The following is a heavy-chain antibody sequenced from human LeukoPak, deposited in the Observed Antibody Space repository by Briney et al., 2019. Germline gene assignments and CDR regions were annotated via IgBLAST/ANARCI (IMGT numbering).Heavy chain of an antibody. CDR2: ISAYNGNT. V-gene: IGHV1-18*01. CDR1: GYTFTSYG. CDR3: ARAGYCSSTSCYEHYYYYYYMGV. J-gene: IGHJ6*03. D-gene: IGHD2-2*03. Sequence: AASVKVSCKASGYTFTSYGISWVRQAPGQGLEWMGWISAYNGNTNYAQKLQGRVTMTTDTSTSTAYMELRSLRSDDTAVYYCARAGYCSSTSCYEHYYYYYYMGVWGKGTTVTVSS.